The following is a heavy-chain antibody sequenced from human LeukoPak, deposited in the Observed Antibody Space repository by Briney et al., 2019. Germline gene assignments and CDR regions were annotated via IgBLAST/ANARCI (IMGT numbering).Heavy chain of an antibody. Sequence: GGSLRLSCAASGFTFSSYAMSWVRQAPGKGLEWVSAISGSGGSTYYADSVKGRFTISRDNSKNTLYLQMNSLRAEDTAVYYCAKVVRNYEAGGYYYYMDVWGKGTTVTVSS. CDR2: ISGSGGST. D-gene: IGHD4-11*01. CDR3: AKVVRNYEAGGYYYYMDV. V-gene: IGHV3-23*01. CDR1: GFTFSSYA. J-gene: IGHJ6*03.